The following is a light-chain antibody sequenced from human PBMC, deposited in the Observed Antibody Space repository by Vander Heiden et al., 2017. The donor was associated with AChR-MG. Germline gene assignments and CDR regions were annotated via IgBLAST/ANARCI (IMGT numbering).Light chain of an antibody. CDR1: QSVSSY. Sequence: EIVLTQSPATLSLSPGERATLSCRASQSVSSYLAWYKQKPGQAPRLLVYDASNRATGIPARFSGSGSGTDFTLTISSLEPEDFAVYYCHQRSNWPTFGPGTKVDIK. J-gene: IGKJ3*01. V-gene: IGKV3-11*01. CDR2: DAS. CDR3: HQRSNWPT.